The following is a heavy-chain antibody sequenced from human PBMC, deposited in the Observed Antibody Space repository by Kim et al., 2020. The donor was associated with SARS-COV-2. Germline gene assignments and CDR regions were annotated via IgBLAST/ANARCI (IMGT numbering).Heavy chain of an antibody. D-gene: IGHD5-12*01. CDR2: IRSKAYGGTT. V-gene: IGHV3-49*03. CDR1: GFTFGDYA. CDR3: TREVRYWSGYDWAYYYGMDV. Sequence: GGSLRLSCTASGFTFGDYAMSWFRQAPGKGLEWVGFIRSKAYGGTTEYAASVKGRFTISRDDSKSIAYLQMNSLKTEDTAVYYCTREVRYWSGYDWAYYYGMDVWGQGTTVTVSS. J-gene: IGHJ6*02.